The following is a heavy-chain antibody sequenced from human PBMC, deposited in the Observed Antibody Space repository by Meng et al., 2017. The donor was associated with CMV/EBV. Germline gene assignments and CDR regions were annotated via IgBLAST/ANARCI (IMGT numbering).Heavy chain of an antibody. CDR1: GGTFSRFA. Sequence: HVRLVQSAAVGKKHGSSVKVSCNTVGGTFSRFAISWVSQAPGEGVEWMGGIIHVFETGNYAERFQHRVTITADDSTPKAYMELSRLRADDTALYFCARGGDSWSRDYWGQGTLVTVSS. V-gene: IGHV1-69*12. CDR2: IIHVFETG. D-gene: IGHD3-16*01. J-gene: IGHJ4*02. CDR3: ARGGDSWSRDY.